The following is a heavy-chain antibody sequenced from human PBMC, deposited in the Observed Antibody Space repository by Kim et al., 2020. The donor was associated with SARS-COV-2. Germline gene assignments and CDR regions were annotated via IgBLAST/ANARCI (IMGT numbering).Heavy chain of an antibody. CDR2: I. D-gene: IGHD6-19*01. V-gene: IGHV3-21*01. Sequence: ICYADSVKGRFTISRDNAKNSLYLQMNSLRAEETAVYYCASDIAVAGLDYWGQGALVTVSS. CDR3: ASDIAVAGLDY. J-gene: IGHJ4*02.